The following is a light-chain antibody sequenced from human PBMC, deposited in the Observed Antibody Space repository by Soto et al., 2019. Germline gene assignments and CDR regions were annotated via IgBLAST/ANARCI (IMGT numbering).Light chain of an antibody. CDR1: SSDVGGYNY. Sequence: QSVLTQPASVSGSPGQSITISCTGTSSDVGGYNYVSWYQQHPGKAPKLMIYDVSNRPSGVSNRFSGSKSGNTASLTISGFQAGDEVDYFCSSYTSTSISYVFGTGTKVTVL. CDR3: SSYTSTSISYV. J-gene: IGLJ1*01. CDR2: DVS. V-gene: IGLV2-14*01.